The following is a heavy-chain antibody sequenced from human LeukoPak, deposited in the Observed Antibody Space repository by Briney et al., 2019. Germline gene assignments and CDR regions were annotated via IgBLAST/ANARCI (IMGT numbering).Heavy chain of an antibody. CDR3: ARDPTTKTLYSYGQGHFDY. J-gene: IGHJ4*02. V-gene: IGHV3-7*03. D-gene: IGHD5-18*01. CDR2: IKQDGSEK. Sequence: GGSLRLSCAASGFTFSSYWMSWVRQAPGKGLEWVANIKQDGSEKYYVDSVKGRFTISRDNAKNSLYLQMNSLRAEDTAVYYCARDPTTKTLYSYGQGHFDYWGQGTLVTVSS. CDR1: GFTFSSYW.